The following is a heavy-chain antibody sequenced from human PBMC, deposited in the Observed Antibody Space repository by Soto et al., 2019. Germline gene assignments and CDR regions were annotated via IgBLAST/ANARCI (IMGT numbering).Heavy chain of an antibody. V-gene: IGHV3-23*01. J-gene: IGHJ3*02. D-gene: IGHD6-13*01. CDR2: ISGSGGST. CDR1: GFTFSSYA. Sequence: GGSLRLSCAASGFTFSSYAMSWVRQAPGKGLEWVSAISGSGGSTYYADSVKGRFTISRDNSKNTLYLQMNSLRAEDTAVYYCAKDSSPWTPKVDAFDIWGQGTMVTVSS. CDR3: AKDSSPWTPKVDAFDI.